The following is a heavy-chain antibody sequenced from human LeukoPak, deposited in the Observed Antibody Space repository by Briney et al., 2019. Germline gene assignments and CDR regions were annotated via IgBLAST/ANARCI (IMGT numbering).Heavy chain of an antibody. D-gene: IGHD3-22*01. CDR3: ARGPYYYDSSGRYYYYGMDV. V-gene: IGHV4-59*01. J-gene: IGHJ6*02. CDR2: IYYSGST. Sequence: PSETLSLTCTVSGGSISAYYWTWIRQPPGKGLEWIGYIYYSGSTNYNPSLKSRVTISGDTSKNQFSLELNSMTAADTAVYYCARGPYYYDSSGRYYYYGMDVWGQGTTVTVSS. CDR1: GGSISAYY.